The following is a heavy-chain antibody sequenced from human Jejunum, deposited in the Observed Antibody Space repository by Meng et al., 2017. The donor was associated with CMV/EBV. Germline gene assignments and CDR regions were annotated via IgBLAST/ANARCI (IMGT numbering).Heavy chain of an antibody. CDR2: INTITGNP. V-gene: IGHV7-4-1*02. D-gene: IGHD6-25*01. CDR1: GYTFNNHA. CDR3: ARELPATNLNNGY. J-gene: IGHJ4*02. Sequence: CKASGYTFNNHAIVWVRQAPGQGLEWMGWINTITGNPAYAQDFTGRFVFSLDTAVSTAYLQISSLKAEDTAVYYCARELPATNLNNGYWGQGTLVTVSS.